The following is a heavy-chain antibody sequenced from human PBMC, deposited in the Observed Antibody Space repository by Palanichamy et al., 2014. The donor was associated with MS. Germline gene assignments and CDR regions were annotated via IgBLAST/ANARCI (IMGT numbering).Heavy chain of an antibody. Sequence: EVQLVDSGGGLVQPGGSLRLSCAASGFTFSNHWMSWVRQTPGKGLEWVASIRQDGSEKHYVDSVKGRFTISRDNAKNSLFLQMDSLRAGDTAVYYCAREEGGNNYVGNWFDPWGQGTLVTVSS. V-gene: IGHV3-7*01. J-gene: IGHJ5*02. D-gene: IGHD5-18*01. CDR2: IRQDGSEK. CDR3: AREEGGNNYVGNWFDP. CDR1: GFTFSNHW.